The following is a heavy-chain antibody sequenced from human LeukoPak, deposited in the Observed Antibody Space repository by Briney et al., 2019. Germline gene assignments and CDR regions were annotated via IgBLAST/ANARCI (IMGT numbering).Heavy chain of an antibody. CDR3: ARVCSSTSCYRWFDP. CDR1: GYTFTGYY. Sequence: ASVKVSCKASGYTFTGYYMHWVRQAPGQGLEWMGWINPNSGGTNYAQKFQGRVTMTRDTSISTAYMELSRLRSDDTAVYYCARVCSSTSCYRWFDPWGQGTLVTVSS. D-gene: IGHD2-2*01. J-gene: IGHJ5*02. V-gene: IGHV1-2*02. CDR2: INPNSGGT.